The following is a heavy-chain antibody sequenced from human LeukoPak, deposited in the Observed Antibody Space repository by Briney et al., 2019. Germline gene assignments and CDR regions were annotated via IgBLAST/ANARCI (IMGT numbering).Heavy chain of an antibody. CDR3: ARHTGAEAGYYYYGMDD. CDR2: IYYSGST. CDR1: GGSISSYY. J-gene: IGHJ6*02. V-gene: IGHV4-59*08. D-gene: IGHD6-19*01. Sequence: SETLSLTCTVSGGSISSYYWSWIRQPPGKVLEWIGYIYYSGSTNYNPSLKIRVTISVDTSKNQFSLKLSSVTATDTAVYYCARHTGAEAGYYYYGMDDWGQGTTVTVSS.